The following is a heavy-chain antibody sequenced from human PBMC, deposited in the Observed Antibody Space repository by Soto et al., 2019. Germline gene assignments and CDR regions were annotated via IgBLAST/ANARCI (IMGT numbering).Heavy chain of an antibody. CDR3: ARARGDGYNST. D-gene: IGHD5-12*01. J-gene: IGHJ3*01. CDR2: IIHILGIA. V-gene: IGHV1-69*02. Sequence: QVQLVQSGAEVKKPGSSVKVSCKASGGTFSSYTISWVRQAPGQGLEWMGRIIHILGIANYAQKFQGRVXITAHTSPSTADMELSSLRSEDTAGSYYARARGDGYNSTWGQGTMVTVSS. CDR1: GGTFSSYT.